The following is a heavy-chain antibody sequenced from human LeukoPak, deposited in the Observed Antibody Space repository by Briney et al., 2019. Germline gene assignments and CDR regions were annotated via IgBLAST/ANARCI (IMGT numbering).Heavy chain of an antibody. CDR1: GYTLTELS. Sequence: ASVKVSCKVSGYTLTELSMHWVRQAPGKGLEWMGGFDPEDGETIYAQKFQGRVTMTEDTSTDTAYMELSSLRSEDTAVYYCATAVSLVAGTPYDYWGQGTLVTVSS. CDR2: FDPEDGET. CDR3: ATAVSLVAGTPYDY. J-gene: IGHJ4*02. V-gene: IGHV1-24*01. D-gene: IGHD6-19*01.